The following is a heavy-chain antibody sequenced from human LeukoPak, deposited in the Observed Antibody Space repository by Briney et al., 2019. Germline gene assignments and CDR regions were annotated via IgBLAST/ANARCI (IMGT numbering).Heavy chain of an antibody. CDR1: GFTFSGYS. Sequence: GGSLRLSCAASGFTFSGYSMNWVRQAPGRGLEWVSYITRSRSTIYYADSVKGRFTISRDNAKNSLYLQMNSLRAEDTAVYYCARDRTLGEFDFWGQGTLVTVSS. D-gene: IGHD3-16*01. J-gene: IGHJ4*02. CDR3: ARDRTLGEFDF. CDR2: ITRSRSTI. V-gene: IGHV3-48*01.